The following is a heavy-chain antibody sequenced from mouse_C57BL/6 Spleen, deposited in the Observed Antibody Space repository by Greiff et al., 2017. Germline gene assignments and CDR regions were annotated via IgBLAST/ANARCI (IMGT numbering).Heavy chain of an antibody. CDR1: GYAFSSSW. CDR3: ARPYYEGYSSFAY. V-gene: IGHV1-82*01. J-gene: IGHJ3*01. CDR2: IYPGDGDT. D-gene: IGHD2-3*01. Sequence: LQESGPELVKPGASVKISCKASGYAFSSSWMNWVKQRPGKGLEWIGRIYPGDGDTNYNGKFKGKATLTADKSSSTAYMQRSSLTSEDSAVYFCARPYYEGYSSFAYWGQGTLVTVSA.